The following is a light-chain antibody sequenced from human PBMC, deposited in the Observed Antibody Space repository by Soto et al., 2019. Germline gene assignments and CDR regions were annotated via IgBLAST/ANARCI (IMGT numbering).Light chain of an antibody. CDR3: QQYDTSPPMYT. CDR2: DAS. CDR1: QGISSA. J-gene: IGKJ2*01. Sequence: IQLPQSPSSLSASVGDRVSITCRASQGISSALAWYQQKPGKAPKLLIYDASSLESGVPSRFSGSGSGTDFTLTISRLEPDDVAVYYCQQYDTSPPMYTLGQGTKVDIK. V-gene: IGKV1-13*02.